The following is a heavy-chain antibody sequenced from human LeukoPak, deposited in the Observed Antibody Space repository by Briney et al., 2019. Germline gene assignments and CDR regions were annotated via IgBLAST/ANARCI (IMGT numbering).Heavy chain of an antibody. J-gene: IGHJ6*02. Sequence: GASVKVSCKASGYTFTSYGISWVRQAPGQGLEWMGWISAYNGNTNYAQKLQGRVTMTTDTSTSTAYMELRSLRSDDTAVYCCARGYSSGWYYYGMDVWGQGTTVTVSS. CDR2: ISAYNGNT. V-gene: IGHV1-18*01. CDR1: GYTFTSYG. CDR3: ARGYSSGWYYYGMDV. D-gene: IGHD6-19*01.